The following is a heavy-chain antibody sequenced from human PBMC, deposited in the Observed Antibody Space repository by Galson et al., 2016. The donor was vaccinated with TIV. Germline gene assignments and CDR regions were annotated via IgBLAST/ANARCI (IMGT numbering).Heavy chain of an antibody. CDR3: ARDSHYGPYYYGMDV. J-gene: IGHJ6*02. D-gene: IGHD4-17*01. V-gene: IGHV1-69*13. CDR2: IIPKSGTA. Sequence: SVKVSCKASGGTFSSNAINWVRQAPGQGLEWMGGIIPKSGTANYAQKFQGRVTITADESTSTAYMELSSLTSEDTAVYYCARDSHYGPYYYGMDVWGQGTTVTVSS. CDR1: GGTFSSNA.